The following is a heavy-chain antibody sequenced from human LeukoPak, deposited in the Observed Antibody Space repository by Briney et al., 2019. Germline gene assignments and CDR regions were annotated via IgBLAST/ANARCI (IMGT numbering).Heavy chain of an antibody. V-gene: IGHV4-34*01. CDR3: AGRGQRYFRD. CDR2: IYRFGNT. CDR1: GGSFSGYY. J-gene: IGHJ1*01. D-gene: IGHD1-26*01. Sequence: SETLSLTCAVYGGSFSGYYWSWIRQPPGKGLEWIGYIYRFGNTDYNPSLMRRVTISLDTSKKQLSLNLTSVTAADTAVYYCAGRGQRYFRDWGQGTLVTVSS.